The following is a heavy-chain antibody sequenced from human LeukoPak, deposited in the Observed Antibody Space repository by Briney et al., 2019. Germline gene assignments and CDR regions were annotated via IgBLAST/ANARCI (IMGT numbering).Heavy chain of an antibody. CDR1: GFTFSSYA. D-gene: IGHD3-22*01. CDR2: ISYDGSNK. J-gene: IGHJ4*02. Sequence: GGSLRLSCAASGFTFSSYAMHWVRQAPGKGLEWVAVISYDGSNKYYADSVKGRFTISRDNSKNTLYLQMNSLRAEDTAVYYCARSEDDSSGYYDYWGQGTLVTVSS. CDR3: ARSEDDSSGYYDY. V-gene: IGHV3-30*01.